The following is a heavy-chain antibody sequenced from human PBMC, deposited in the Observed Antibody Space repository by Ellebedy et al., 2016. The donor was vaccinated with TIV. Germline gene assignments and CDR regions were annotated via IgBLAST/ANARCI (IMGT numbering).Heavy chain of an antibody. V-gene: IGHV3-23*01. D-gene: IGHD5-24*01. Sequence: PGGSLRLSCEGSGFSFTYAMAWVRQAPGKGLEWVLGIDTAGNTNYGDSTKGRFTISRDNSKSLMSLQMNSLRGEDTAVYYCAKDRVYNDGSWDFDVWGQGTLVTVSS. CDR3: AKDRVYNDGSWDFDV. J-gene: IGHJ4*02. CDR2: IDTAGNT. CDR1: GFSFTYA.